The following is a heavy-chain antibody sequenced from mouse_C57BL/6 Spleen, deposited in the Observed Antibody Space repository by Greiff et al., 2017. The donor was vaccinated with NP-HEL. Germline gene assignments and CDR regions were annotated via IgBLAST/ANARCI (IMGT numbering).Heavy chain of an antibody. V-gene: IGHV14-1*01. D-gene: IGHD2-5*01. CDR3: TTGYSNHWFAY. J-gene: IGHJ3*01. Sequence: VQLQQSGAELVRPGASVKLSCTASGFNIKDYYMHWVKQRPEQGLEWIGRIDPEDGDTEYAPKFQGKATMTADTSSNTAYLQLSSLTSEDTAVYYCTTGYSNHWFAYWGQGTLVTVSA. CDR2: IDPEDGDT. CDR1: GFNIKDYY.